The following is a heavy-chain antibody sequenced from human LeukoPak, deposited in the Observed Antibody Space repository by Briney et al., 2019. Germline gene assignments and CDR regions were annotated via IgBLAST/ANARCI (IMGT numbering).Heavy chain of an antibody. CDR1: GYTFTSYY. CDR2: INPSGGST. J-gene: IGHJ4*02. V-gene: IGHV1-46*01. Sequence: ASVKVSCKASGYTFTSYYMHRVRQAPGQGLEWMGIINPSGGSTSYAQKFQGRVTMTRDTSTSTVYMELSSLRSEDTAVYYCARVWGYYDSSGYGDFDYWGQGTLVTVSS. CDR3: ARVWGYYDSSGYGDFDY. D-gene: IGHD3-22*01.